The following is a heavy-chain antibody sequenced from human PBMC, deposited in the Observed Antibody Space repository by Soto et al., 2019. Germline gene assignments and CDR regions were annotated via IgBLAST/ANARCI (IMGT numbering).Heavy chain of an antibody. J-gene: IGHJ4*02. Sequence: PGGSLRLSCAASGFTFSSYGMHWVRQAPGKGLEWVAVIWYDGSNKYYADSVKGRFTISRDNSKNTLYLQMNSLRAEDTAVYYCARDNDILTGPFDYWGQGTLVTVSS. V-gene: IGHV3-33*01. CDR1: GFTFSSYG. D-gene: IGHD3-9*01. CDR2: IWYDGSNK. CDR3: ARDNDILTGPFDY.